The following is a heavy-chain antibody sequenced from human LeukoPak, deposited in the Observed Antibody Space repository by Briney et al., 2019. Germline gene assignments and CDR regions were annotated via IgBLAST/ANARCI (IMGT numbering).Heavy chain of an antibody. J-gene: IGHJ4*02. D-gene: IGHD6-19*01. CDR3: AKDTKHSYSSGWYDSY. CDR2: ISGSGGST. CDR1: GFTFSSYA. V-gene: IGHV3-23*01. Sequence: PGGSLRLSCAASGFTFSSYAMSWVRQAPGKGLEWVSAISGSGGSTYYADSVKGRFTISRDNSKNTLYLQMNSQRAEDTAVYYCAKDTKHSYSSGWYDSYWGQGTLVTVSS.